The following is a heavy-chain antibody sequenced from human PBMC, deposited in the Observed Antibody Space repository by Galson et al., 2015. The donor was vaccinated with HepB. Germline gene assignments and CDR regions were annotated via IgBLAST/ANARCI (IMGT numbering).Heavy chain of an antibody. CDR3: AKGFPRRELDY. J-gene: IGHJ4*02. CDR2: ISGSGGRR. Sequence: ASGFIFSNYAIYWVRQAPGKGLEWVSSISGSGGRRNYADSVLGRFTISRDNSKNTLFLQMNSLRAEDTALYYCAKGFPRRELDYWGQGTLVTVSS. V-gene: IGHV3-23*01. D-gene: IGHD3-3*01. CDR1: GFIFSNYA.